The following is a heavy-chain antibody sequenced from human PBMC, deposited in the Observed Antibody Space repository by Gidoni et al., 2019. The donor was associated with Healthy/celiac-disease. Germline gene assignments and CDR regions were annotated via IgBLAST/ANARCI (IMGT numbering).Heavy chain of an antibody. J-gene: IGHJ6*02. CDR2: IKHSGST. CDR3: ARGPPRRYCSSTSRRETCYGMDV. Sequence: QVQLQQWGAGLLKPSETLSLTCAVYGGSFSGSSWRGIRQPPGKGVEWIGEIKHSGSTNYNPSLKSRVTISVDTSKNQFSLKLSSVTAADTAVYYCARGPPRRYCSSTSRRETCYGMDVWGQGTTVTVSS. V-gene: IGHV4-34*01. D-gene: IGHD2-2*01. CDR1: GGSFSGSS.